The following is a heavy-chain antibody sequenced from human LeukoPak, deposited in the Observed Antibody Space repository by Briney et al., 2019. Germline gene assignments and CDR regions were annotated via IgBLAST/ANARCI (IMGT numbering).Heavy chain of an antibody. CDR2: ISSSSSYI. CDR1: GFTFSSYS. CDR3: ARDLHGVAALYYYYGMDV. J-gene: IGHJ6*02. Sequence: GGSLRLSCAASGFTFSSYSMNWVRQAPGQGLEWVSSISSSSSYIYYADSVKGRFTISRDNAKNSLYLQMNSLRAEDTAVYYCARDLHGVAALYYYYGMDVWGQGTTVTVSS. D-gene: IGHD2-15*01. V-gene: IGHV3-21*01.